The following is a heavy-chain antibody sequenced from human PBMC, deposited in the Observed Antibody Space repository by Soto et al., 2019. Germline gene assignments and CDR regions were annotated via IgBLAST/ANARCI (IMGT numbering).Heavy chain of an antibody. CDR3: AREPATAKPEGVDF. CDR1: GGTFSSYA. CDR2: IIPIFGTA. D-gene: IGHD1-1*01. V-gene: IGHV1-69*05. Sequence: SVKVSCKASGGTFSSYAISWVRQAPGQGLEWMGGIIPIFGTANYAQKFQGGVTMTRDTSITTAYMELSRLRSGDTAVYYCAREPATAKPEGVDFWGQGTLVTVSS. J-gene: IGHJ4*02.